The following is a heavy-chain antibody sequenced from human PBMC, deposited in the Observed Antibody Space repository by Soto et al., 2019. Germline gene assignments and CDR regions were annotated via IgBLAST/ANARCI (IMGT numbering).Heavy chain of an antibody. D-gene: IGHD3-10*01. Sequence: APVKVSCKVSGYTLTELSMHWVRQAPGKGLEWMGGFDPEDGETIYAQKFQGRVTMTEDTSTDTAYMELSSLRSEDTAVYYCATAVTMVRGVQRAFDIWGQGTMVTVSS. J-gene: IGHJ3*02. CDR3: ATAVTMVRGVQRAFDI. CDR2: FDPEDGET. CDR1: GYTLTELS. V-gene: IGHV1-24*01.